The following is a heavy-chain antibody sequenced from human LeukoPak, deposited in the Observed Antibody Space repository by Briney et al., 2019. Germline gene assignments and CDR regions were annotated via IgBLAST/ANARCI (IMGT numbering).Heavy chain of an antibody. V-gene: IGHV3-30*04. J-gene: IGHJ4*02. CDR3: GGGGGYYGSGSLNY. CDR1: GFTFSSYA. Sequence: GGSLRLSCAASGFTFSSYAMHWVRQAPGKGLEWVAVISYDGSNKYYADSVKGRFTISRDNSKNTLYLQMNSLRAEDTAVYYCGGGGGYYGSGSLNYWGQGTLVTVSS. D-gene: IGHD3-10*01. CDR2: ISYDGSNK.